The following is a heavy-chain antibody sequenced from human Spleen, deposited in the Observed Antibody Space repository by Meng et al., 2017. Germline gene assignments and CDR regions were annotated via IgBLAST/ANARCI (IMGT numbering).Heavy chain of an antibody. V-gene: IGHV3-7*03. CDR3: AKDLAVTTRYFEH. J-gene: IGHJ1*01. Sequence: GESLKISCAASGFTFDNYAMHWVRQAPGKGLEWVANIKQDGSEKYYVDSVKGRFTISRDNSKNTLYLQMNSLRAEDTAVYYCAKDLAVTTRYFEHWGQGTRVTGSS. CDR2: IKQDGSEK. D-gene: IGHD4-17*01. CDR1: GFTFDNYA.